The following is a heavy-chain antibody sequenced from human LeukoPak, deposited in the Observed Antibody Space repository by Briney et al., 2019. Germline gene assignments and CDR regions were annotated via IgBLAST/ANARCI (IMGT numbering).Heavy chain of an antibody. CDR1: GYSISSGYY. CDR2: IYHSGST. V-gene: IGHV4-38-2*02. J-gene: IGHJ6*03. D-gene: IGHD3-22*01. Sequence: SETLSLTCTVSGYSISSGYYWGWIRQPPGKGLEWIGSIYHSGSTYYNPSLKSRVTISVDTSKNQFSLKLSSVTAADTAVYYCASSAYESSGYGGYYMDVWGKGATVTVSS. CDR3: ASSAYESSGYGGYYMDV.